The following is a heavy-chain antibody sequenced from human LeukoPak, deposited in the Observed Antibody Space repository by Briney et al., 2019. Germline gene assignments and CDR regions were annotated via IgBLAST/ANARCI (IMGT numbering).Heavy chain of an antibody. CDR2: ISRSGDST. V-gene: IGHV3-23*01. D-gene: IGHD2-21*01. CDR3: AREILRLWGDPDY. J-gene: IGHJ4*02. CDR1: GITFRNYG. Sequence: GGSLRLSCVASGITFRNYGMHWVRQTPGKGLEWVSAISRSGDSTYYADSVKGRFTISRDNSKNTLYLRMNSLRVEDTAVYYRAREILRLWGDPDYWGQGTLVTVSS.